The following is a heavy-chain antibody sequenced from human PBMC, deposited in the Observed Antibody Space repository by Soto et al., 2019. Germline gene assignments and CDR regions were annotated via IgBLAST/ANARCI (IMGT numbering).Heavy chain of an antibody. V-gene: IGHV4-61*01. Sequence: SETLSLTCTFSGGSVSSGNYYWSWIRQPPGKGLEWIGYIYYSGSTNYNPSLKSRVTISVDTSKNQFSLKLSSVTAADTAVYYGARIGSYYYDSSGRGEYYCDYWGQGTLITV. J-gene: IGHJ4*02. CDR1: GGSVSSGNYY. CDR2: IYYSGST. D-gene: IGHD3-22*01. CDR3: ARIGSYYYDSSGRGEYYCDY.